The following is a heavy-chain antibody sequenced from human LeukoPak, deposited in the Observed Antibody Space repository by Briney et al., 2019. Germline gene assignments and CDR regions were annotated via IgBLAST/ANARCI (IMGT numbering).Heavy chain of an antibody. D-gene: IGHD3-9*01. CDR2: IHHSGNT. CDR3: AKAGVWLPAV. Sequence: PSETLSLTCAVSGGSVSSDNRWSWVRQPPGKGLEWIGEIHHSGNTNYSPSLKSRVTISLGKSRNQFSLKLNSVTAADTAVYYCAKAGVWLPAVWGQGTLVTVSS. CDR1: GGSVSSDNR. J-gene: IGHJ4*02. V-gene: IGHV4-4*02.